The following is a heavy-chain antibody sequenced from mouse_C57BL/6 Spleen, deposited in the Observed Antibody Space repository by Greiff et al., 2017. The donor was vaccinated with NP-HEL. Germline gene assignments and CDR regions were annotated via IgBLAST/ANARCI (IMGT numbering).Heavy chain of an antibody. J-gene: IGHJ1*03. V-gene: IGHV1-53*01. D-gene: IGHD2-2*01. CDR2: INPSNGGT. CDR1: GYTFTSYW. Sequence: QVQLQQSGTELVKPGASVKLSCKASGYTFTSYWMHWVKQRPGQGLEWIGNINPSNGGTNYNEKFKSKATLTVDKSSSTAYMQLSSLTSEDSAVYYCARWESGDGYGWYFDVWGTGTTVTVSS. CDR3: ARWESGDGYGWYFDV.